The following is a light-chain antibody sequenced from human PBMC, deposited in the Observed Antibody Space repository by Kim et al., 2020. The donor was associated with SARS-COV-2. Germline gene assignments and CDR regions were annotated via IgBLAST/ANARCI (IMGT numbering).Light chain of an antibody. J-gene: IGLJ2*01. Sequence: SSELTQYPAVSVALGQTVRITCQGDSLRSYYASWYQQKPGQAPVLVIYGKNNRPSGIPDRFSGSSSGNTASSTITGAQAEDEAGYYCNSRDSSGNHAVFG. CDR3: NSRDSSGNHAV. CDR2: GKN. CDR1: SLRSYY. V-gene: IGLV3-19*01.